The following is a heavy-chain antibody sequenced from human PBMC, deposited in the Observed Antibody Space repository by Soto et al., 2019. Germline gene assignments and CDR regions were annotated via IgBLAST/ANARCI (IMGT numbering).Heavy chain of an antibody. CDR3: AKDILPHTVTTCGS. CDR1: GFTFDSHG. D-gene: IGHD4-17*01. CDR2: ISSDGNNK. J-gene: IGHJ5*02. V-gene: IGHV3-30*18. Sequence: QVQLVESGGGAVQPGRSLRLSCAASGFTFDSHGMHWVRQAPGKGLEWVAVISSDGNNKYYADSVKGRFTISRDNFHNILYVPMSSLRAEDTAVYYCAKDILPHTVTTCGSWGQGKLVTVSS.